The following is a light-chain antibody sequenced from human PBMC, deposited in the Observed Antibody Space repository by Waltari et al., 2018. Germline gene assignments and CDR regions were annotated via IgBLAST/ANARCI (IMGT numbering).Light chain of an antibody. J-gene: IGKJ1*01. CDR3: QQGNSFPPT. V-gene: IGKV1-12*01. CDR1: QGISNW. Sequence: DIQMTQSPSSVSASGGDRVTITCRASQGISNWLAWYQQKPGKAPKLLIYAASILQTGVPSRFSGSGSGTDFTLTIRNLQPEDFATYFCQQGNSFPPTFGQGTRVEVK. CDR2: AAS.